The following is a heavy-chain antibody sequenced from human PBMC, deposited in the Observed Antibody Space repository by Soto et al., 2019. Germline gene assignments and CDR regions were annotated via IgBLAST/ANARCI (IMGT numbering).Heavy chain of an antibody. CDR2: IYYSGST. Sequence: SETLSLTCTVSGGSISSGGYYWSWIRQHPGKGLEWIGYIYYSGSTYYNPSLKSRVTISVDTSKNQFSLKLSSVTAADTAVYYCATGDCSSTSCYYGDDYYYYYMDVWGKGTTVTVSS. J-gene: IGHJ6*03. V-gene: IGHV4-31*03. CDR3: ATGDCSSTSCYYGDDYYYYYMDV. D-gene: IGHD2-2*01. CDR1: GGSISSGGYY.